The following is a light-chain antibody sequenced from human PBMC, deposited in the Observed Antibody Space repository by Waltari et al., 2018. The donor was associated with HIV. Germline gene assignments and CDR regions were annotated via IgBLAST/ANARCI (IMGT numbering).Light chain of an antibody. CDR1: QSVSTN. Sequence: EIVLTQSPATLSLFPGERATLSCRARQSVSTNLAWYQQKSGQAPRLLIYGASTRASGIPTMFSGSGSGTEFTLTISSLQSEDFAVYYCQQYKIWPPDAFGQGTKLEIK. CDR3: QQYKIWPPDA. V-gene: IGKV3-15*01. J-gene: IGKJ2*01. CDR2: GAS.